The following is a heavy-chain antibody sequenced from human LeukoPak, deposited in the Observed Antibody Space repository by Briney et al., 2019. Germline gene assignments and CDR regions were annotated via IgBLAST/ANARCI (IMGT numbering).Heavy chain of an antibody. Sequence: PGGSLRLSCVASGFTFQNYEMNWVRQAPGKGLEWLSYISRSGSGIYYAGSVKGRFTISRDNAKNSLYLQMNSLRAEDTAVYYCARGAHRYYYDSSGYYHDAFDIWGQGTMVTVSS. D-gene: IGHD3-22*01. J-gene: IGHJ3*02. CDR3: ARGAHRYYYDSSGYYHDAFDI. CDR2: ISRSGSGI. V-gene: IGHV3-48*03. CDR1: GFTFQNYE.